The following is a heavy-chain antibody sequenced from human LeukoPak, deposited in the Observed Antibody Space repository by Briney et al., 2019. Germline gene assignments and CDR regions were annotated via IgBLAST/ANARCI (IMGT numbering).Heavy chain of an antibody. CDR2: ISGSGGST. J-gene: IGHJ4*02. CDR1: GFSFSNFA. V-gene: IGHV3-23*01. Sequence: TGGSLRLSCEVSGFSFSNFAMSWVRQAAGKGLEWVSAISGSGGSTYYAGSVQGRFTVSRDNAKNSLDLQTNSLRVEDTAVYYCARVGTSGWTSDYRGQGTLVTVSS. D-gene: IGHD6-19*01. CDR3: ARVGTSGWTSDY.